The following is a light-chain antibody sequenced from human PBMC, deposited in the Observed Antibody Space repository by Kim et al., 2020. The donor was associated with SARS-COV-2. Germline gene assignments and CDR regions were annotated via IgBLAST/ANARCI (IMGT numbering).Light chain of an antibody. CDR2: GAS. V-gene: IGKV3-15*01. CDR1: QSVSSN. Sequence: SGAPGERATLSSRASQSVSSNLAWYQQKPGHAPSLLIYGASTRATGIPSRFSGSGSGTEFTLTISSLQSEDFAVFSCQQYNNWPYTFGQGTKLEI. J-gene: IGKJ2*01. CDR3: QQYNNWPYT.